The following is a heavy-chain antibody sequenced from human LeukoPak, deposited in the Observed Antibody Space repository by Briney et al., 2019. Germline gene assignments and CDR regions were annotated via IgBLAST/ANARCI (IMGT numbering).Heavy chain of an antibody. V-gene: IGHV4-34*01. Sequence: SETLSLTCAGYGGSFSGYYWSWIRQPPGKGLEWIGEINHSGSTNYNPSLKSRVTISVDTSKNQFSLKLSSVTAADTAVYYCARGLAEMATIYYFDYWGQGTLVTVSS. CDR3: ARGLAEMATIYYFDY. J-gene: IGHJ4*02. CDR1: GGSFSGYY. D-gene: IGHD5-24*01. CDR2: INHSGST.